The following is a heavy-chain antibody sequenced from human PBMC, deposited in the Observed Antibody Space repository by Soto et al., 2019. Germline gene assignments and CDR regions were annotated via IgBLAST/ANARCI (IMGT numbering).Heavy chain of an antibody. CDR2: IWYDGSNK. CDR3: ARDEWSTSWGYYYGMDV. J-gene: IGHJ6*02. D-gene: IGHD2-2*01. V-gene: IGHV3-33*01. CDR1: GFTFSSYG. Sequence: PGGSLRLSCAASGFTFSSYGMHWVRQAPGKGLEWVAVIWYDGSNKYYADSVKGRFTVSRDNSKNTLYLQMNSLRAEDTAVYYCARDEWSTSWGYYYGMDVWGQGTTVTVSS.